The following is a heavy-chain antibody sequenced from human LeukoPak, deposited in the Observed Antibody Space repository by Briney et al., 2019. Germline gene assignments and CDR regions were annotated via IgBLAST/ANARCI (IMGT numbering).Heavy chain of an antibody. CDR3: ARNARDSVFDL. J-gene: IGHJ3*01. V-gene: IGHV3-66*01. CDR1: GFTVSSNS. CDR2: IYSGGST. Sequence: PGGSLSLSCAASGFTVSSNSMSWVRQAPGKGLEWVSVIYSGGSTFYADSVKGRFTISRDNSKNTLYLQMNSLRAEDTAVYYCARNARDSVFDLWGQGTMVTVSS.